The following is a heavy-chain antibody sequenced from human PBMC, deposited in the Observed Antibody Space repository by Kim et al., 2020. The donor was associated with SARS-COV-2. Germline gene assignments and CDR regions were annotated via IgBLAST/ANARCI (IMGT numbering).Heavy chain of an antibody. Sequence: ASVKVSCKASGYTFTSYGISWVRQAPGQGLEWMGWISAYNGNTNYAQKLQGRVTMTTDTSTSTAYMELRSLRSDDTAVYYCARLYYYGSAPNWFDPWGQGTLVTVSS. J-gene: IGHJ5*02. V-gene: IGHV1-18*04. D-gene: IGHD3-10*01. CDR2: ISAYNGNT. CDR3: ARLYYYGSAPNWFDP. CDR1: GYTFTSYG.